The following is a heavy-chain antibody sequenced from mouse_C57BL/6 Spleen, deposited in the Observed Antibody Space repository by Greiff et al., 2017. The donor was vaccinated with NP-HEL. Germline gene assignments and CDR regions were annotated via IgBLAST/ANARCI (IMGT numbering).Heavy chain of an antibody. CDR2: IDPSGSET. Sequence: QVQLQQSGAELVRPGSSVKLSCKASGYTFTSYWMHWVKQRPIQGLEWIGNIDPSGSETHYNQKFKDKATLTVDKSSSTAYMQLSSLTSEDSAVYYCELGYYFDYWGQGTTLTVSS. CDR1: GYTFTSYW. V-gene: IGHV1-52*01. J-gene: IGHJ2*01. CDR3: ELGYYFDY.